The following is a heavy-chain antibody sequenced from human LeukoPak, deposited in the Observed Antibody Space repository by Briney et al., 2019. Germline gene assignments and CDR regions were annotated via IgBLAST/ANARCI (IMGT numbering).Heavy chain of an antibody. Sequence: PGGSLRLSCEASGFTVSSNYMSWVRQAPGKGLEWVSVIYSGGSTYYADSVKGRFTISRDNSKNTLYLQMNSLRAEDTAVYYCARSRHVKVQWEPLYYYGMDVWGQGTTVTVSS. CDR3: ARSRHVKVQWEPLYYYGMDV. CDR1: GFTVSSNY. CDR2: IYSGGST. D-gene: IGHD1-26*01. J-gene: IGHJ6*02. V-gene: IGHV3-53*01.